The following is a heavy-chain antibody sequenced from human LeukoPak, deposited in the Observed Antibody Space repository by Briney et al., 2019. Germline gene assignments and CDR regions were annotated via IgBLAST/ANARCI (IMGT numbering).Heavy chain of an antibody. CDR2: ISGSGGNT. D-gene: IGHD1-26*01. CDR1: GFTFRSYA. V-gene: IGHV3-23*01. CDR3: AKGPHSYRDLNH. Sequence: GVSLRLSCAVSGFTFRSYAMTWVRQDPGKGLEWVSTISGSGGNTYYSDSVMGRFTISRDNARNTLFLQIDSLRLEDTAIYYCAKGPHSYRDLNHWGRGTLVTVSS. J-gene: IGHJ5*02.